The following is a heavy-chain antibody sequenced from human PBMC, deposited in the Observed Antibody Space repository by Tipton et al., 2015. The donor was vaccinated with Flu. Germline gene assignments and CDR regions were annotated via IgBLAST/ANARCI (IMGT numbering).Heavy chain of an antibody. J-gene: IGHJ5*02. D-gene: IGHD4-11*01. Sequence: TLSLTCSVSGDYISSRYFWGWIRQPPGKGLEWVGQVSRGGATYYNSSLQSRATISVDSSRNRFSLKVKSVTAADTATYYCARRDYSNYVSEPKNWFDPWGQGILVTVSS. CDR3: ARRDYSNYVSEPKNWFDP. V-gene: IGHV4-38-2*01. CDR2: VSRGGAT. CDR1: GDYISSRYF.